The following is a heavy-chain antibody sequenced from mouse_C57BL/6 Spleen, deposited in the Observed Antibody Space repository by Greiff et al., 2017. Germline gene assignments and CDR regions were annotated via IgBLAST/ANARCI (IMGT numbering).Heavy chain of an antibody. J-gene: IGHJ4*01. V-gene: IGHV1-52*01. CDR1: CSHFPLYF. Sequence: VQLQQPFSELVMPVSSFPLSSHASCSHFPLYFIPWVKQRPIQGLEWIGNIDPSDSETHYNQKFKYKATLTADKSSSTAYMQLSSLTSEDSAVYYCAILDYAMDYWGQGTSVTVSS. CDR2: IDPSDSET. CDR3: AILDYAMDY.